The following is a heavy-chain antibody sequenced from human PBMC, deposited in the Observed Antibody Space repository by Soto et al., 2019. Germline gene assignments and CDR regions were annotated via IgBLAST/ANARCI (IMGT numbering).Heavy chain of an antibody. CDR2: ISYDGSNK. J-gene: IGHJ4*02. V-gene: IGHV3-30*18. Sequence: LILSCAASGFTFSSYGMHWVRQAPGKGLEWVAVISYDGSNKYYADSVKGRFTISRDNSKNTLYLQMNSLRAEDTAVYYCAKDLGDTVAGFDYWGQGTLVTVSS. CDR1: GFTFSSYG. D-gene: IGHD6-19*01. CDR3: AKDLGDTVAGFDY.